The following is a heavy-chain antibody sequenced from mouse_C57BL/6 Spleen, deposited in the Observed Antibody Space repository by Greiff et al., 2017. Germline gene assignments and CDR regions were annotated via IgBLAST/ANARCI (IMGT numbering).Heavy chain of an antibody. D-gene: IGHD1-1*01. CDR1: GYAFTNYL. Sequence: QVHVKQSGAELVRPGTSVKVSCKASGYAFTNYLIEWVKQRPGQGLEWIGVINPGSGGTNYNEKFKGKATLTADKSSSTAYMQLSSLTSEDSAVYFCARTATVVHWYFDVWGTGTTVTVSS. J-gene: IGHJ1*03. CDR3: ARTATVVHWYFDV. V-gene: IGHV1-54*01. CDR2: INPGSGGT.